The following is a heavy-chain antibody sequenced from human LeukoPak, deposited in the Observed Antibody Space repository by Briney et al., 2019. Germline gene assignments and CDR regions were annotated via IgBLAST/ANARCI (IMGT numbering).Heavy chain of an antibody. J-gene: IGHJ3*02. V-gene: IGHV3-9*01. CDR3: ARSLLLAFDI. CDR1: GFTFDDYA. Sequence: GRSLRLSCAASGFTFDDYAMHWVRQAPGKGLEWVSGISWNSGGIGYADSVRGRFTISRDNAKNSLYLQMNSLRAEDTALYYCARSLLLAFDIWGQGTMVTVSS. CDR2: ISWNSGGI. D-gene: IGHD2-21*02.